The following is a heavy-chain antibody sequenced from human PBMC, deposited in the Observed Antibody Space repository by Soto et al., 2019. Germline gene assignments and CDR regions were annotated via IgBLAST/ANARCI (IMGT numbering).Heavy chain of an antibody. D-gene: IGHD2-2*01. CDR2: ISYDGSNK. Sequence: QVQLVESGGGVVQPGRSLRLSCAASGFIFNTYDMHWVRQAPGKGLARVAVISYDGSNKYYADSVKGRLTISRDNSKKMLYLQMNSLRPEDTAVYYCAKGQHCSSTSCYFYYYGMDVWGQGTKVAVSS. V-gene: IGHV3-30*18. CDR3: AKGQHCSSTSCYFYYYGMDV. J-gene: IGHJ6*02. CDR1: GFIFNTYD.